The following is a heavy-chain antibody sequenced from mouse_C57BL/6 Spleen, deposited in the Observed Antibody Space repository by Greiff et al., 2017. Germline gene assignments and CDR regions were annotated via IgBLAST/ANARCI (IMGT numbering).Heavy chain of an antibody. CDR2: IDPENGDT. CDR1: GFNIKDDY. CDR3: TTGYYYGSSFAY. Sequence: VQLKESGAELVRPGASVKLSCTASGFNIKDDYMHWVKQRPEQGLEWIGWIDPENGDTEYASKFQGKATITADTSSNTAYLQLSSLTSEDTAVYYCTTGYYYGSSFAYWGQGTLVTVSA. D-gene: IGHD1-1*01. J-gene: IGHJ3*01. V-gene: IGHV14-4*01.